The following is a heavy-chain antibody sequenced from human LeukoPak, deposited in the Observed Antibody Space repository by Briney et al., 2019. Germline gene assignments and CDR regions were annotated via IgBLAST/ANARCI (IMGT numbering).Heavy chain of an antibody. CDR1: GFTVSSNY. D-gene: IGHD6-13*01. V-gene: IGHV3-66*01. CDR2: IYSGGTT. Sequence: PGGSLRLSCAASGFTVSSNYMSWVRQAPGKGLEWVSVIYSGGTTYYADSVKGRFTISRDNSKNTLYLQMNSLRAEDTAVYYCARDRYSSSWSSYTFDYWGQGALVTVSS. J-gene: IGHJ4*02. CDR3: ARDRYSSSWSSYTFDY.